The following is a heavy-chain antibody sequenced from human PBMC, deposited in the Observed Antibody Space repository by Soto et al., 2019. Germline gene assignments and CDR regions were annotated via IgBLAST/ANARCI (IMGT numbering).Heavy chain of an antibody. CDR1: GGSIRSSHW. D-gene: IGHD3-16*01. CDR2: IYHSGST. CDR3: ARDKATVGGYNLYDP. J-gene: IGHJ5*02. Sequence: SETLSLTCTVSGGSIRSSHWWSWVRQPPGKGLERIGEIYHSGSTNLDPSFKSRVTLSVDKSKNQFSLKLTSVTAADTAVYYCARDKATVGGYNLYDPWGQGILVTVS. V-gene: IGHV4-4*02.